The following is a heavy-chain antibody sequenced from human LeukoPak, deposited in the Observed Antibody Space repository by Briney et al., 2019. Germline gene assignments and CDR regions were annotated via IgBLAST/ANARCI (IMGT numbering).Heavy chain of an antibody. V-gene: IGHV1-18*01. CDR1: VYTFTSYG. Sequence: ASVTVSHTPSVYTFTSYGISWVRPAPGQGGAGMGWISAYNGNTNYPQKLQGRVTMTTDTSTSTAYMELRSLRSDDTAVYFCARPRVEWLGIDYWGQGTLVTVSS. CDR2: ISAYNGNT. CDR3: ARPRVEWLGIDY. D-gene: IGHD6-19*01. J-gene: IGHJ4*02.